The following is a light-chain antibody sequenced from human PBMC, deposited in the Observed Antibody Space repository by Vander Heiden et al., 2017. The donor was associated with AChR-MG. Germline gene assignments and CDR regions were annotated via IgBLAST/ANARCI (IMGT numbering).Light chain of an antibody. J-gene: IGLJ3*02. CDR2: NFN. V-gene: IGLV1-44*01. CDR1: SSNIGSNA. Sequence: QSVLTQPPSASGTPGQRITISCSGSSSNIGSNAVNWYQHLPGTAPKLLIYNFNQRPSGVPDRFSGSKSGTSTSLAISGLQSEDEADYFCASWDDSLNVWVFGGGTKLTGL. CDR3: ASWDDSLNVWV.